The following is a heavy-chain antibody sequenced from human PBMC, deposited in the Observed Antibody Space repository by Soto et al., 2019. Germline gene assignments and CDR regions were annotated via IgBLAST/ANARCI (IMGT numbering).Heavy chain of an antibody. Sequence: GGSLRLSCAASGFTFTSYAMTWVRQGPGKGLGWVSSIGTTTGDLLYADSVKVRFTISRDNSRNTLYLQMNSLRKEDTAIYYCAKRSPSGTYYFYXWGQAALFTVSX. J-gene: IGHJ4*02. CDR1: GFTFTSYA. CDR2: IGTTTGDL. CDR3: AKRSPSGTYYFYX. V-gene: IGHV3-23*01. D-gene: IGHD1-26*01.